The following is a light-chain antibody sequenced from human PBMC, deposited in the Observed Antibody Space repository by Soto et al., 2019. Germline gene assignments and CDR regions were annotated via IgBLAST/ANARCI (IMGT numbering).Light chain of an antibody. CDR2: DAS. Sequence: DIQMTQSPSTLSASVGDRVTITCRASQGITVWLAWYQQKAGKAPKLLTYDASSLESGVPSRFSGSGYGTEFTLTISSLQPDDFATYYCQQYDSYSGTFGQGTKVDIK. CDR3: QQYDSYSGT. CDR1: QGITVW. J-gene: IGKJ1*01. V-gene: IGKV1-5*01.